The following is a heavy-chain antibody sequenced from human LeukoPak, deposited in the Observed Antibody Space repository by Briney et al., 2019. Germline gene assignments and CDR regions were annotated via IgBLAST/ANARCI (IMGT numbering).Heavy chain of an antibody. CDR3: ARRRYSGSSQHFDY. D-gene: IGHD1-26*01. V-gene: IGHV3-7*01. CDR1: GFTFTSYW. CDR2: VKQDETEK. J-gene: IGHJ4*02. Sequence: GGSLRLSCAASGFTFTSYWMSWVRQAPGKGLEWVASVKQDETEKYYVDSVRGRFTISRDNAKNSLYLQMNSLRAEDTAVYYCARRRYSGSSQHFDYWGQGTLVTVSS.